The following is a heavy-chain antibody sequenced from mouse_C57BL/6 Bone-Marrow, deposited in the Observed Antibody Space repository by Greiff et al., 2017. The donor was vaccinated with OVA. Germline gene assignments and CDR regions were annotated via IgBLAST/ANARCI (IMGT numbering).Heavy chain of an antibody. CDR2: IDPENGDT. J-gene: IGHJ1*03. CDR1: GFNIKDDY. D-gene: IGHD1-1*01. Sequence: EVQLVESGAELVRPGASVKLSCTASGFNIKDDYMHWVKQRPEQGLEWIGWIDPENGDTEYASKFQGKATITADTSSNTAYLQLSSLTSEDTAVYYCTPYGSWYFDVWGTGTTVTVSS. V-gene: IGHV14-4*01. CDR3: TPYGSWYFDV.